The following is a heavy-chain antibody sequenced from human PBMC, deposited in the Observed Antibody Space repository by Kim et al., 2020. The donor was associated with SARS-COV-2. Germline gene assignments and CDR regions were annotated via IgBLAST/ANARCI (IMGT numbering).Heavy chain of an antibody. CDR2: IYPGDSDT. D-gene: IGHD1-26*01. J-gene: IGHJ5*02. V-gene: IGHV5-51*01. CDR1: GYSFTSYW. CDR3: ARASRVWHPTLNGATLVPHDP. Sequence: GESLQISCKGSGYSFTSYWIGWVRQMPGKGLEWMGIIYPGDSDTRYSPSFQGQVTISADKSISTAYLQWSSLKASDTAMYYCARASRVWHPTLNGATLVPHDPWGQGTLVTVSS.